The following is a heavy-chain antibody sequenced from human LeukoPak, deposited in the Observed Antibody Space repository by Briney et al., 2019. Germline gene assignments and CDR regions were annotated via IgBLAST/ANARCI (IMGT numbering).Heavy chain of an antibody. CDR3: AGERPPGDSSNWFLEGYFDI. V-gene: IGHV1-69*05. CDR1: GGTFSSYA. D-gene: IGHD6-13*01. Sequence: ASVKASCKASGGTFSSYAITWVRQAPGQGLEWMGRIIPIFGTANYAQKFQGRVTITTDESTSTAYMELSTLRSDDTAVYYCAGERPPGDSSNWFLEGYFDIWGQGTLVTVSS. J-gene: IGHJ4*02. CDR2: IIPIFGTA.